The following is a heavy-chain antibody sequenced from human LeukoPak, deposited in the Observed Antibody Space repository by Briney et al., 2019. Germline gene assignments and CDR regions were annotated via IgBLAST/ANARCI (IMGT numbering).Heavy chain of an antibody. CDR2: ISSSGRMI. CDR1: GFTFSDHY. CDR3: AKDQDIVVVVAANWFDP. J-gene: IGHJ5*02. Sequence: GGSLRLSCAASGFTFSDHYMSWIRQAPGKGLEWISHISSSGRMINYADSVKGRFTISGDNAKNSLYLQMNSLRAEDTAVYYCAKDQDIVVVVAANWFDPWGQGTLVTVSS. V-gene: IGHV3-11*01. D-gene: IGHD2-15*01.